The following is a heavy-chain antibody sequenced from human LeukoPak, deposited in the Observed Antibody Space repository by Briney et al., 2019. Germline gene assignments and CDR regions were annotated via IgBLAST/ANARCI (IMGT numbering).Heavy chain of an antibody. Sequence: GGSLRLSCAASGFTFSSYGMQWVRQAPGKGLEWVAFIRYDGSNKYYADSVKGRFTISRDNSKNTLYLQMNSLRAEDTAVYYCAKGLEDSYGPNPGIDAFDIWGQGTMVTVSS. CDR3: AKGLEDSYGPNPGIDAFDI. CDR1: GFTFSSYG. D-gene: IGHD5-18*01. J-gene: IGHJ3*02. V-gene: IGHV3-30*02. CDR2: IRYDGSNK.